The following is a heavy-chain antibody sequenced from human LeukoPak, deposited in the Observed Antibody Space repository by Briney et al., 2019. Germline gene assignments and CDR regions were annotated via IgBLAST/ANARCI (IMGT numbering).Heavy chain of an antibody. CDR1: GFTFSSYW. V-gene: IGHV3-74*01. CDR2: INSDGSIT. CDR3: ARDWRYCTSSSCPQPFDY. Sequence: PGGSLRLSCAASGFTFSSYWMHWVRQAPGKGLIWVSRINSDGSITSYVDSVKGRFTISRDNAKNTLYLEMNSLRAEGTAVYFCARDWRYCTSSSCPQPFDYWGQGTLVTVSS. D-gene: IGHD2-2*01. J-gene: IGHJ4*02.